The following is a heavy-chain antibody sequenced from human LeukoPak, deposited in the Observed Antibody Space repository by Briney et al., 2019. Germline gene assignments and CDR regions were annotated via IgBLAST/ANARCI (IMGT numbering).Heavy chain of an antibody. V-gene: IGHV3-21*01. CDR1: GFTFSSYS. CDR2: ISSSSSYI. J-gene: IGHJ6*03. D-gene: IGHD3-10*01. CDR3: AREQAGYYYYYMDV. Sequence: GGSLRLSCAASGFTFSSYSMNWVRQAPGKGLEWVSSISSSSSYIYCADSVKGRFTISRDNAKNSLYLQMNSLRAEDTAVYYCAREQAGYYYYYMDVWGKGTTVTVSS.